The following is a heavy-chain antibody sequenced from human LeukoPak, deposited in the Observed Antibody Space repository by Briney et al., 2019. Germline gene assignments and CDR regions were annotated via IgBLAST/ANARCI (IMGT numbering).Heavy chain of an antibody. J-gene: IGHJ4*02. V-gene: IGHV4-59*12. CDR3: VTYYFDSSGPKKNY. CDR2: IYYSGST. D-gene: IGHD3-22*01. CDR1: GGSISSYY. Sequence: SETLSLTCTVSGGSISSYYWSWIRQPPGKGLEWIGYIYYSGSTNYNPSLKSRVTLSVDTSKKQFSLKLSSVTAADTAVYYCVTYYFDSSGPKKNYWGQGTLVTVSS.